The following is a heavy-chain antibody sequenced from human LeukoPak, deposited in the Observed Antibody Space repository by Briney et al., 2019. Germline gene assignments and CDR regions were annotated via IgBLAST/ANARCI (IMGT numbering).Heavy chain of an antibody. CDR3: ARAIAVAGTLVDY. V-gene: IGHV1-18*01. CDR1: AYTFTSYD. CDR2: ISAYNGNT. D-gene: IGHD6-19*01. Sequence: ASVKVSCKASAYTFTSYDINWVRQAPGQGLEWMGWISAYNGNTNYAQKLQGRVTMTTDTSTSTAYMELRSLRSDDTAVYYCARAIAVAGTLVDYWGQGTLVTVSS. J-gene: IGHJ4*02.